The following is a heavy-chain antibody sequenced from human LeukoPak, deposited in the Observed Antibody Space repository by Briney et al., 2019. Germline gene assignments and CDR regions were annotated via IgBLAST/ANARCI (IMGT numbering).Heavy chain of an antibody. V-gene: IGHV4-59*01. D-gene: IGHD2-15*01. CDR3: ARGPSGGANNWFDP. CDR1: SGSISSDY. CDR2: IYYSGST. J-gene: IGHJ5*02. Sequence: RPSETLSLTCTVSSGSISSDYWSWIRQPPGKGLEWIGYIYYSGSTNYTPSLKSRVIISVDMSKNQFSLNLSSVTAADTAVYYCARGPSGGANNWFDPWGQGILVTVSS.